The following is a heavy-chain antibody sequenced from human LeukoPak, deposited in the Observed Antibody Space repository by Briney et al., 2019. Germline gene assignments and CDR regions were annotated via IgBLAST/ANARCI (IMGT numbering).Heavy chain of an antibody. J-gene: IGHJ3*02. V-gene: IGHV4-39*07. Sequence: SETLSLTCTVSGGSISSSSYYWGWIRQPPGKGLEWIGSIYYSGSTYYNTSLKSRVTISEDTSKNQFSLKLSSVTAADTAVYYCETSGVTVVAGAFDIWGQGTMVTVSS. CDR2: IYYSGST. CDR1: GGSISSSSYY. D-gene: IGHD3-22*01. CDR3: ETSGVTVVAGAFDI.